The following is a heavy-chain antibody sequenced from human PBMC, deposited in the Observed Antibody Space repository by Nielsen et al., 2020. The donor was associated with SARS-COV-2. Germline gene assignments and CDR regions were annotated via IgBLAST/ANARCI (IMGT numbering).Heavy chain of an antibody. Sequence: GESLKISCAASGFTVSSNYMSWVRQAPGKGLEWVSVIYSGGSTYYADSVKGRFTISRDNSKNTLYLQMNSLRAEDTAVYYCARPPDYGDYLNYWGQGTLVTVSS. D-gene: IGHD4-17*01. CDR1: GFTVSSNY. V-gene: IGHV3-53*01. J-gene: IGHJ4*02. CDR2: IYSGGST. CDR3: ARPPDYGDYLNY.